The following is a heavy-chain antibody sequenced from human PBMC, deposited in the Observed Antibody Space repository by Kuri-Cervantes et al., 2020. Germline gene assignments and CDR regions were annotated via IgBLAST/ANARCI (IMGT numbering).Heavy chain of an antibody. Sequence: SVKGRFTISRDNAHNSLFLQMNSLRAEDTAVYYCGRGIIVDGTRWFDPWGQGTQVTVSS. J-gene: IGHJ5*02. V-gene: IGHV3-11*04. D-gene: IGHD2-21*01. CDR3: GRGIIVDGTRWFDP.